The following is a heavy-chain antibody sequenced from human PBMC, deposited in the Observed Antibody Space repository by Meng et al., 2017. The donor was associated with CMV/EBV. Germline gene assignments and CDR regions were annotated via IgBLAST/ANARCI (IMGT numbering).Heavy chain of an antibody. CDR3: ARGWLRARIDY. CDR2: IRSKAYGGTT. J-gene: IGHJ4*02. CDR1: GFTFGDYA. D-gene: IGHD5-18*01. V-gene: IGHV3-49*04. Sequence: GESLKISCTASGFTFGDYAMSWVRQAPGKGLEWVGFIRSKAYGGTTEYAASVKGRFTISRDDSKSIAYQQMNSLRAEDTAVYYCARGWLRARIDYWGQGTLVTVSS.